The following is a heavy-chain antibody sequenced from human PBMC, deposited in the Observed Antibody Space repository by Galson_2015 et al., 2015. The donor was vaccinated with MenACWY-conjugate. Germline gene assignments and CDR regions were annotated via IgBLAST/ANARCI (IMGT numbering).Heavy chain of an antibody. CDR2: INQDRSEK. J-gene: IGHJ4*02. CDR3: VRDRKVGATGTDYTPFDY. CDR1: GFTFSKYW. V-gene: IGHV3-7*03. D-gene: IGHD1-1*01. Sequence: SLRLSCAASGFTFSKYWMTWVRQAPGKGLEWVANINQDRSEKYYVDSVKGRFTISRDNAKNSLSLQMNSLRVEDTAVYYCVRDRKVGATGTDYTPFDYWGQGTLVTVSS.